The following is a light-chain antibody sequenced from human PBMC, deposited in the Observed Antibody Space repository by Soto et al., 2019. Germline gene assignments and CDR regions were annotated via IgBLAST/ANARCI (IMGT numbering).Light chain of an antibody. CDR1: QSLGSD. CDR3: PQRSNWTIT. CDR2: DAS. Sequence: EIVITQSPGTLSLSPGDTATLTCRASQSLGSDLAWYQQKPGQAPSLLIYDASNRETGIPARFSGSGAGTECTRPISSLEPEDFEVYDCPQRSNWTITFGQGTRLEIK. V-gene: IGKV3D-11*02. J-gene: IGKJ5*01.